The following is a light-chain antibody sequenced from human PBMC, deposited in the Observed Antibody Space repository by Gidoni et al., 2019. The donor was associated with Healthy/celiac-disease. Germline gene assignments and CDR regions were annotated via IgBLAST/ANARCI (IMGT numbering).Light chain of an antibody. CDR3: QQSYSTPWT. J-gene: IGKJ1*01. Sequence: IQMTQSPSSLSASVGDRVTSTCRASQSISSYLNLYQQKPGKAPKLLIYAASSLQIGVPSRFSGSGSGTDFTLTISSLQPEDFATYYCQQSYSTPWTFGQGTKVEIK. CDR2: AAS. CDR1: QSISSY. V-gene: IGKV1-39*01.